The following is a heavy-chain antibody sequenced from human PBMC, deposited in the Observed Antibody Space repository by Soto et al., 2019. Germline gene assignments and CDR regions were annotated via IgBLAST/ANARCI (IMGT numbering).Heavy chain of an antibody. CDR3: ARTRLDCRITSCYEY. CDR1: GGTFSSYT. J-gene: IGHJ4*02. D-gene: IGHD2-2*01. Sequence: AASVKVSCKASGGTFSSYTISWVRQAPGQGLEWMGRIIPILGIANYAQKFQGRVAITADKSTSTAYMELSSLRSEDTAVYYCARTRLDCRITSCYEYWGEGTLVTVSS. CDR2: IIPILGIA. V-gene: IGHV1-69*02.